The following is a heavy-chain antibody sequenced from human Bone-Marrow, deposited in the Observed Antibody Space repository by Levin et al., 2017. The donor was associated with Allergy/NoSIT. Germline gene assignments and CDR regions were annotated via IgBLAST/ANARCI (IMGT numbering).Heavy chain of an antibody. D-gene: IGHD6-19*01. Sequence: PGGSLRLSCAASGFTFSSYGMHWVRQAPGKGLEWVAVIWYDGSNKYYADSVKGRFTISRDNSKNTLYLQMNSLRAEDTAVYYCARDEDSSGWSHFDYWGQGTLVTVSS. CDR1: GFTFSSYG. J-gene: IGHJ4*02. CDR2: IWYDGSNK. CDR3: ARDEDSSGWSHFDY. V-gene: IGHV3-33*01.